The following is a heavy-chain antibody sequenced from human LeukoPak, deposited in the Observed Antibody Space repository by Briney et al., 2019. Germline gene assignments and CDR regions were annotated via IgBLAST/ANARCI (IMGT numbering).Heavy chain of an antibody. J-gene: IGHJ4*02. V-gene: IGHV1-8*01. CDR2: MNPNSGNT. Sequence: ASVKVSCKASGYTFTSYDINWVRQATGQGLEWMGWMNPNSGNTGYAQKFQGRVTMTTNTSISTAYMELSSLRSEDTAVYYCARPAPPDQWLPDYWGQGTLVTVSS. CDR1: GYTFTSYD. D-gene: IGHD6-19*01. CDR3: ARPAPPDQWLPDY.